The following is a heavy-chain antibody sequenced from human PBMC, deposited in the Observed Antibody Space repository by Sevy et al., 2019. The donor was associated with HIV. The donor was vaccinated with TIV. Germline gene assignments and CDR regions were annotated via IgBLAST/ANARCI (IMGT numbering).Heavy chain of an antibody. J-gene: IGHJ5*02. D-gene: IGHD2-2*01. CDR1: GYTFTSYG. CDR2: ISAYNGNT. V-gene: IGHV1-18*01. CDR3: ARDTTIVVVPAATKYNWFDP. Sequence: APVKVSCKASGYTFTSYGISWVRQAPGQGLEWMGWISAYNGNTNYAQKLQGRVTMTTDTSTSTAYMELRSLRSDDTAVYYCARDTTIVVVPAATKYNWFDPWGQGTLVTVSS.